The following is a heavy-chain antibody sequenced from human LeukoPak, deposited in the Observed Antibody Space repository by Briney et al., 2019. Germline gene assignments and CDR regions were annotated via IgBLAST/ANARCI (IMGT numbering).Heavy chain of an antibody. CDR2: IYYSGST. CDR3: ARVRGSGSLDAFDI. V-gene: IGHV4-31*03. J-gene: IGHJ3*02. CDR1: GGSISSGGYY. Sequence: SQTLSLTCTVSGGSISSGGYYWSWIRQHPGKGLEWIGYIYYSGSTYYNPSLKSRVTISVDTSKNQFSLKLSSVTAADTAVYYCARVRGSGSLDAFDIWGQGTMVTVSS. D-gene: IGHD3-10*01.